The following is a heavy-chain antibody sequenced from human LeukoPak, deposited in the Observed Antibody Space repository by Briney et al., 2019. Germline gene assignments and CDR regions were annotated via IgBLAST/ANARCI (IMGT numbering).Heavy chain of an antibody. Sequence: ASVKVSCKASGYTFTGYYMHWVRQAPGQGLEWMGRINPNSGGTNYAQKFQGRVTMTRDTSISTAYMELSRLRSDDTAVYYCARVEVGYGDLYYFDYWGQGTLVTVSS. J-gene: IGHJ4*02. CDR2: INPNSGGT. V-gene: IGHV1-2*06. CDR3: ARVEVGYGDLYYFDY. D-gene: IGHD4-17*01. CDR1: GYTFTGYY.